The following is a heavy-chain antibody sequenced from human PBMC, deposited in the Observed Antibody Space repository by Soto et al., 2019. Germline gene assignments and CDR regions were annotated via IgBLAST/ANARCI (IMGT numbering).Heavy chain of an antibody. V-gene: IGHV3-30*18. CDR3: AKRHHGTFDP. CDR2: ISYDGSNK. Sequence: GGSLRLSCAASGFTFSSYGMHWVRQAPGKGLEWVAVISYDGSNKYYADSVKGRFTISRDNSKNTLYLQMNSLRAEDTAVYYCAKRHHGTFDPWGQGALVTVSS. CDR1: GFTFSSYG. J-gene: IGHJ5*02.